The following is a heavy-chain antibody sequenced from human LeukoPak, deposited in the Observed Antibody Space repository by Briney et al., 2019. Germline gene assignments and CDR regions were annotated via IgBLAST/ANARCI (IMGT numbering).Heavy chain of an antibody. CDR1: GGSISGYY. CDR3: ARLASSGWSHCDY. CDR2: IYYSGST. J-gene: IGHJ4*02. V-gene: IGHV4-59*08. Sequence: PSETLSLPCTVSGGSISGYYWRWIPHPPGRGPEWIGDIYYSGSTNYITSLKSRVTISVDTYKNQFSLKMNSVTAAHTAVYYCARLASSGWSHCDYWGQGTLVTVSS. D-gene: IGHD6-19*01.